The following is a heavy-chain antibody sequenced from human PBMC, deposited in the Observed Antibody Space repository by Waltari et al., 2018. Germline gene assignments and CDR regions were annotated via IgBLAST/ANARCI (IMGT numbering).Heavy chain of an antibody. V-gene: IGHV3-7*01. J-gene: IGHJ4*02. D-gene: IGHD3-10*01. CDR2: IKQDGSEK. CDR3: ARDKYGSGSYYYGY. CDR1: GFTFRSYW. Sequence: EVQLVESGGGLVKPGGSLRLSCAASGFTFRSYWMRWVRQAPGKGLEWVANIKQDGSEKYYVDSVKGRFTSSRDNAKNSLYLQMNSLRAEDTAVYYCARDKYGSGSYYYGYWGQGTLVTVSS.